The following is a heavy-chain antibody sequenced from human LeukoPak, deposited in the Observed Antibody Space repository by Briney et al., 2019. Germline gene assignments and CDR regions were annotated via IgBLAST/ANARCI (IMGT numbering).Heavy chain of an antibody. Sequence: GGSLRLSCAASGFTFSSYSMNWVRQAPGKGLEWVSSISSSSSYIYYADSVKGRFTISRDNAKNSLYLQMNSLRAEDTAVYYCAREPSSYKYFDYWGQGTLVTVSS. CDR1: GFTFSSYS. CDR2: ISSSSSYI. J-gene: IGHJ4*02. CDR3: AREPSSYKYFDY. D-gene: IGHD6-6*01. V-gene: IGHV3-21*01.